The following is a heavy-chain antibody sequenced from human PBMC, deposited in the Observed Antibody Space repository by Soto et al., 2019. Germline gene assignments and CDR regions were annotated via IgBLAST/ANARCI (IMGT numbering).Heavy chain of an antibody. V-gene: IGHV1-3*01. D-gene: IGHD3-9*01. CDR2: INAGNGNT. CDR3: ARDPRLRYFEWPRFDP. J-gene: IGHJ5*02. CDR1: GYTFTSYA. Sequence: ASVKVSCKASGYTFTSYAMHWVRQAPGQRLEWMGWINAGNGNTKYSQKFQGRVTITRDTSASTAYMELSSLRSEDTAVYYCARDPRLRYFEWPRFDPWGQGTLVTVSS.